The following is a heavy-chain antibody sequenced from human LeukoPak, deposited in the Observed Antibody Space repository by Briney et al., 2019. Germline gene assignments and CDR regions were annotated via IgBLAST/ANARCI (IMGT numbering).Heavy chain of an antibody. D-gene: IGHD6-13*01. V-gene: IGHV3-23*01. Sequence: GGSLRLSCAASGFTFSSYAISWVRQAPGKGLEWVSAISGCGGSTYYADSVKGRFTISRDNSKNTLYLQMNSLRAEDTAVYYCAKDPEGRSGRAAAKVYYWGQRTLGTVSS. CDR1: GFTFSSYA. CDR3: AKDPEGRSGRAAAKVYY. J-gene: IGHJ4*02. CDR2: ISGCGGST.